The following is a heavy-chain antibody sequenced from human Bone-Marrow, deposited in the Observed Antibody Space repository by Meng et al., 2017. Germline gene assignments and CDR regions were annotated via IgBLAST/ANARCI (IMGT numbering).Heavy chain of an antibody. CDR3: ARSERRRKEDY. CDR2: IWYDGCNK. CDR1: GFTFSSYG. V-gene: IGHV3-33*01. J-gene: IGHJ4*02. Sequence: GESLKISCAASGFTFSSYGMHWVRQAPGKGLEWVAVIWYDGCNKYYADPVKGRFTISRDNSKNTLYQQTNSLRVEDTAVYYCARSERRRKEDYWGQGTLVTVSS. D-gene: IGHD1-1*01.